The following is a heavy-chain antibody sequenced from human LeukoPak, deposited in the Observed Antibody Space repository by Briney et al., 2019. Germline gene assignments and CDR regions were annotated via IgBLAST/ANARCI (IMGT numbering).Heavy chain of an antibody. V-gene: IGHV3-64*01. J-gene: IGHJ5*02. CDR3: ARDSLPTYYDIFTRNWFDP. CDR1: GFTFSSYA. D-gene: IGHD3-9*01. Sequence: GGSLRLSCAASGFTFSSYAMHWVRQAPGKGLVYVSAITSYGGSTYYANSVKGRFSISRDNSKNTLYLQMGSLRAEDMAVYYCARDSLPTYYDIFTRNWFDPWGQGTLVTVSS. CDR2: ITSYGGST.